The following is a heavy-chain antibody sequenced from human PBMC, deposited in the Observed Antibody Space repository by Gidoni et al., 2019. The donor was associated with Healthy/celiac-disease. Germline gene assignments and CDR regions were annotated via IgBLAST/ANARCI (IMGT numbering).Heavy chain of an antibody. V-gene: IGHV4-39*01. Sequence: QLQLQESGPGLVKPSETLSLTCTVSGGSISSSSNYWGWIRQPPGKGLEWIGSIYYSGSTYYNPSLKSRVTISVDTSKNQFSLKLSSVTAADTAVYYCARVSYEGYCSSTSCYIQRSLGSYYYYGMDVWGQGTTVTVSS. CDR3: ARVSYEGYCSSTSCYIQRSLGSYYYYGMDV. CDR1: GGSISSSSNY. CDR2: IYYSGST. D-gene: IGHD2-2*02. J-gene: IGHJ6*02.